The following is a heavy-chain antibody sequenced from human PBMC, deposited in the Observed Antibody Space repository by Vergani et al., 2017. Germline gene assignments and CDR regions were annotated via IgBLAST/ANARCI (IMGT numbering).Heavy chain of an antibody. CDR1: GFTFGDYA. CDR2: IRSKAYGGTT. Sequence: EVQLVESGGGLVKPGGSLRLSCTASGFTFGDYAMSWFRQAPGKGLEWVGFIRSKAYGGTTEYAASVKGRFTISRDDSKSIAYLQMNSLKTEDTAVYYCTRAQRGYSYGYSDYWGQGTLVTVSS. J-gene: IGHJ4*02. V-gene: IGHV3-49*05. CDR3: TRAQRGYSYGYSDY. D-gene: IGHD5-18*01.